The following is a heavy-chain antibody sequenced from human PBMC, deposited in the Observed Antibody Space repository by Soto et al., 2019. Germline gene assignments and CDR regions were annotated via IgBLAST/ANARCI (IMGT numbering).Heavy chain of an antibody. D-gene: IGHD2-2*01. Sequence: QVQLQQWGAGLLKPSETLSLTCAVYGGSFSGYYWSWIRQPPGKGLEWIGEINHSGSTNYNPSLKSRVTISVDTSKNQCSLKLSSVTAADTAVYYCARGGFGYQLLAYYFDYWGQGTLVTVSS. J-gene: IGHJ4*02. CDR1: GGSFSGYY. CDR2: INHSGST. V-gene: IGHV4-34*01. CDR3: ARGGFGYQLLAYYFDY.